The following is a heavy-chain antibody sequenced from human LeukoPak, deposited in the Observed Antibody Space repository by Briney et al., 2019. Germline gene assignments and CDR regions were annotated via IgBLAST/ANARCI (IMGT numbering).Heavy chain of an antibody. CDR3: ARLTVRGYYDSSGYPSDAFDI. CDR1: GYSFTSYW. D-gene: IGHD3-22*01. V-gene: IGHV5-51*01. CDR2: IYPDDSDT. J-gene: IGHJ3*02. Sequence: GESLKISCNGSGYSFTSYWIGWVRQLPGKGLECMGIIYPDDSDTRYSPSFQGQVTISADKSITTAYLQWSSLKASDTAMYYCARLTVRGYYDSSGYPSDAFDIWGQGTMVTVSS.